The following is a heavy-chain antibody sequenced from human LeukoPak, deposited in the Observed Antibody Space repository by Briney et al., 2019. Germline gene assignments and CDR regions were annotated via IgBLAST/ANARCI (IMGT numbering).Heavy chain of an antibody. CDR3: ARVKGDIVATKSSPAPYYYYYYGMDV. D-gene: IGHD5-12*01. CDR1: GFTFSSYS. V-gene: IGHV3-21*01. J-gene: IGHJ6*02. CDR2: ISSSSSYI. Sequence: GGSLRLSCAASGFTFSSYSMNWVRQAPGKGLEWVSSISSSSSYIYYADSVKGRFTISRDNAKNSLYLQMNSLRAEDTAVYYCARVKGDIVATKSSPAPYYYYYYGMDVWGQGTTVTVSS.